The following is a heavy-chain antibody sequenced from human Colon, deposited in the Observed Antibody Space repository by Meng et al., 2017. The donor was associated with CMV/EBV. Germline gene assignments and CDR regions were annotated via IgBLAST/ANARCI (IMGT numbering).Heavy chain of an antibody. Sequence: VQLPQSRPGLVAPSQPLSLNCTVSGGSMSTGNYYWSWIRQPPGKGLEWIGYIHNSGSAYYNPSLKSRVSISVDTSKTQFSLNLNSMTAADTAVYYCASFDHIPRRNYFDYWGQGPRVTVAS. D-gene: IGHD2-21*01. CDR2: IHNSGSA. CDR3: ASFDHIPRRNYFDY. J-gene: IGHJ4*02. V-gene: IGHV4-30-4*01. CDR1: GGSMSTGNYY.